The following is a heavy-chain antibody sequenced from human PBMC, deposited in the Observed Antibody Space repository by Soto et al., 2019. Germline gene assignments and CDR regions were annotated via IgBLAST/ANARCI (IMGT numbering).Heavy chain of an antibody. V-gene: IGHV3-13*01. CDR1: GFTFSSYD. D-gene: IGHD6-13*01. J-gene: IGHJ4*02. CDR2: ISIAGAT. CDR3: ARSYRSSHYGFDY. Sequence: HPGGSLRLSCAASGFTFSSYDMHWVRQIIGKGLEWVSAISIAGATYYPDSVKGRFTISRENAKNSLFLQMNSLRAGDTAVYYCARSYRSSHYGFDYWGQGILVTVSS.